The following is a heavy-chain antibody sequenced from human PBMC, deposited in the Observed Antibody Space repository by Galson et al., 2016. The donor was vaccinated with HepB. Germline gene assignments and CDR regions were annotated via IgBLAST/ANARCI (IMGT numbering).Heavy chain of an antibody. D-gene: IGHD2-15*01. J-gene: IGHJ4*02. Sequence: SLRLSCAASGFSLSSFMMNWVRQAPGRGLEWVSAISASGEYVPYADSVKGRFTVSRDTAKNTLYLQMTGLSVDDTATYFCARDMQNCRTSTCLGLDQWGQGTLVIVSS. V-gene: IGHV3-21*01. CDR1: GFSLSSFM. CDR3: ARDMQNCRTSTCLGLDQ. CDR2: ISASGEYV.